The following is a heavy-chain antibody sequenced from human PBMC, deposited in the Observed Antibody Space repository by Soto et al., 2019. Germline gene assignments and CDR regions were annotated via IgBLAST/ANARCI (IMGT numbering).Heavy chain of an antibody. J-gene: IGHJ4*02. Sequence: SETLSLTCTVSGGSISSYYWSWIRQPPGKGLEWIGYIYYRGSTNYNPSLKSRVTISVDTSKNQFSLRLSSVTAADTAMYYCVRTRENSGSWDLDFWGQGALVTVS. CDR1: GGSISSYY. D-gene: IGHD6-13*01. CDR2: IYYRGST. V-gene: IGHV4-59*01. CDR3: VRTRENSGSWDLDF.